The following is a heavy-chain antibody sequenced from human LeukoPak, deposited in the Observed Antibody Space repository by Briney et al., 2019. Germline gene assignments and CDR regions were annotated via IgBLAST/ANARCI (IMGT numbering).Heavy chain of an antibody. D-gene: IGHD6-19*01. J-gene: IGHJ3*02. Sequence: GGSLRLSCAASGFTFSDYYMSWVRQAPGKGLEWVSAISGSGGSTYYADSVKGRFTIARDNSKNTLYLQMNSLRAEDTAVYYCAKDVSYGPKQWLPGDAFDIWGQGTMVTVSS. V-gene: IGHV3-23*01. CDR1: GFTFSDYY. CDR3: AKDVSYGPKQWLPGDAFDI. CDR2: ISGSGGST.